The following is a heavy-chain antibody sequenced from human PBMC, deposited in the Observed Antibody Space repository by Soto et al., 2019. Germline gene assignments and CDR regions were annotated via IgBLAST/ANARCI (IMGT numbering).Heavy chain of an antibody. D-gene: IGHD2-2*01. V-gene: IGHV4-34*01. CDR3: ARGGNCRTTSCPLGYFSAMYV. J-gene: IGHJ6*02. Sequence: SETLSLTCAVYGGSFNTYYWSWARQPPGKGLEWIGEINHSGSTNYNPSLKSRVTISLDTSMNQFSLSLSAVTAADTGVYFCARGGNCRTTSCPLGYFSAMYVWGQGTTVTVSS. CDR1: GGSFNTYY. CDR2: INHSGST.